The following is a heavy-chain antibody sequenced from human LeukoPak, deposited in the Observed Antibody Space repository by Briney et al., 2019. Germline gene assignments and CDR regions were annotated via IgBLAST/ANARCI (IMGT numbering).Heavy chain of an antibody. Sequence: GASVKVSCKASGYTFTSYAMNWVRQAPGQGLEWMGWINTNTGNPTYAQGFTGRFVFSLDTSVSTAYLQISSLKAEDTAVYYCARDLPHGLEYSSSKTDYWGQGTLVTVSS. J-gene: IGHJ4*02. CDR3: ARDLPHGLEYSSSKTDY. V-gene: IGHV7-4-1*02. D-gene: IGHD6-6*01. CDR2: INTNTGNP. CDR1: GYTFTSYA.